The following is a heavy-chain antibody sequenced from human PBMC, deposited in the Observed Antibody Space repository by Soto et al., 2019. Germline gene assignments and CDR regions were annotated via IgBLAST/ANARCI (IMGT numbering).Heavy chain of an antibody. CDR2: ISAYNGNT. CDR3: ARDPPRPYYYDSSGYSDY. D-gene: IGHD3-22*01. CDR1: GYTFTSYG. Sequence: ASVKVSCKASGYTFTSYGISWVRQAPGQGLEWMGWISAYNGNTYYAQNLQGRVTMATDTSTSTAYMELRSLRSDDTAVYYCARDPPRPYYYDSSGYSDYWGQGTLVTVSS. V-gene: IGHV1-18*01. J-gene: IGHJ4*02.